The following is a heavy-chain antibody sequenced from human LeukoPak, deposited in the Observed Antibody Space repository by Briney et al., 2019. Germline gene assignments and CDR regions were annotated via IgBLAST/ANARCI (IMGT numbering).Heavy chain of an antibody. V-gene: IGHV3-30*18. CDR3: AKDFGFRADQVVVAATLDY. Sequence: PGGSLRLSCAASGFTFSSYGMHWVRQAPGKGLEWVAVISYDGSNKYYADSVKGRFTISRDNSKNTLYLQMNSLRAEDTAVYYYAKDFGFRADQVVVAATLDYWGQGTLVTVSS. CDR1: GFTFSSYG. J-gene: IGHJ4*02. CDR2: ISYDGSNK. D-gene: IGHD2-15*01.